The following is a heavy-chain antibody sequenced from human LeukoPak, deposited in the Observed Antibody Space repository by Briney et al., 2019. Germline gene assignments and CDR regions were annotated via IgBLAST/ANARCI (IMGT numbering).Heavy chain of an antibody. D-gene: IGHD3-16*01. V-gene: IGHV4-4*07. Sequence: PSGTLSLTCTVSGCSIGPYYRSWLRQPAGKALEWIGRSYTTGSTNYNPSLKSRVTMSLDTSKNQFSLKLSSVTAADTAVYYCARSGGSGFQLDSWGQGTLVTVSS. J-gene: IGHJ4*02. CDR3: ARSGGSGFQLDS. CDR1: GCSIGPYY. CDR2: SYTTGST.